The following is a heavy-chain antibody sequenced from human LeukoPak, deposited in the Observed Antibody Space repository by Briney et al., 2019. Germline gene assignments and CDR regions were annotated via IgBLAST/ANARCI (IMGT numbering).Heavy chain of an antibody. J-gene: IGHJ2*01. Sequence: ASVKVSCKASGYTFTSYGISWVRQAPGQGLQWMGWISAYDGNTNYAQKLQGRVTMTTDTSTSTAYMELRSLRSDDTAVYYCARGSGLPGGHWYFDLWGRGTLVTVSS. D-gene: IGHD1-14*01. CDR3: ARGSGLPGGHWYFDL. CDR2: ISAYDGNT. CDR1: GYTFTSYG. V-gene: IGHV1-18*01.